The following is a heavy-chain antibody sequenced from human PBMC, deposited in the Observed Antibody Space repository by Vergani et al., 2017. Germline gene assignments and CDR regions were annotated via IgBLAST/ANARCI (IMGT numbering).Heavy chain of an antibody. CDR1: GGSLSSGSYY. J-gene: IGHJ4*02. D-gene: IGHD3-3*01. Sequence: QVQLQESGPGLVKPSQTLSLTCTVSGGSLSSGSYYWSWIRQPAGKGLEWIGRIYTSGSTNYNPSLKSRVTISVDTSKNQFSLKLSSVTAADTAVYYCARETRFWSGYDYWGQGTLVTVSS. CDR2: IYTSGST. CDR3: ARETRFWSGYDY. V-gene: IGHV4-61*02.